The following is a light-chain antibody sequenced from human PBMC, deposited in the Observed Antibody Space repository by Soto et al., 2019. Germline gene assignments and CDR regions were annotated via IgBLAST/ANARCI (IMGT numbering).Light chain of an antibody. CDR3: QQYYSTPRT. Sequence: DIVMTQSPDSLAVSLGERATINCKSSQSVLYNSNDKNYLAWYQQKPGQPPKLLIYWASTRESGVPDRFSGSGSGTYFTLTISSLQAEDVAVYYCQQYYSTPRTVGQGTKLEIK. CDR1: QSVLYNSNDKNY. J-gene: IGKJ2*01. V-gene: IGKV4-1*01. CDR2: WAS.